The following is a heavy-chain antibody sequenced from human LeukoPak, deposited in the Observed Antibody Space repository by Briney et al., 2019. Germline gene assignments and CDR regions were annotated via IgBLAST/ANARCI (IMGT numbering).Heavy chain of an antibody. D-gene: IGHD1-14*01. J-gene: IGHJ5*02. CDR3: ARDQEPQLWFDP. V-gene: IGHV4-30-4*08. CDR2: IYYSGST. CDR1: GGSISSGESY. Sequence: SETLSLTCTVAGGSISSGESYWGWIRQTPGRGLERIGYIYYSGSTYYNPSLNSRVTISVDMSKNQISLKLSSVTAADTAVYYCARDQEPQLWFDPWGQGTLVTVSS.